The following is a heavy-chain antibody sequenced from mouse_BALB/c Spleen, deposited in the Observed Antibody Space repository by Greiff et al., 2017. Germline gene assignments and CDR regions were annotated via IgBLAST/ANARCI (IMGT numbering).Heavy chain of an antibody. V-gene: IGHV3-2*02. J-gene: IGHJ3*01. CDR2: ISYSGST. Sequence: DVQLQESGPGLVKPSQSLSLTCTVTGYSITSDYAWNWIRQFPGNKLEWMGYISYSGSTSYNPSLKSRISITRDTSKNQFFLQLNSVTTEDTATYYCARYYDYGTWFAYWGQGTLVTVSA. CDR3: ARYYDYGTWFAY. D-gene: IGHD2-4*01. CDR1: GYSITSDYA.